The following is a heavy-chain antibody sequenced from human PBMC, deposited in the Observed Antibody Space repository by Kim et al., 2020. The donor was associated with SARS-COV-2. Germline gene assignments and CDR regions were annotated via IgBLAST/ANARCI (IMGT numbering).Heavy chain of an antibody. CDR1: GGSFSGYY. D-gene: IGHD6-6*01. J-gene: IGHJ5*02. V-gene: IGHV4-34*01. Sequence: SETLSLTCAVYGGSFSGYYWSWIRQPPGKGLEWIGEINHSGSTNYNPSLKSRVTISVDTSKNQFSLKLSSVTAADTAVYYCARGRIAARPASWFDPWGQGTLVTVSS. CDR2: INHSGST. CDR3: ARGRIAARPASWFDP.